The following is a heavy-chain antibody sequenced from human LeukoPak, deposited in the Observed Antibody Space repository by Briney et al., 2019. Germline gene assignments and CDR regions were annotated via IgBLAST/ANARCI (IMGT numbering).Heavy chain of an antibody. J-gene: IGHJ4*02. V-gene: IGHV3-33*06. CDR3: ANENYYHSSGYVDY. Sequence: PGRSLRLSCAASGFSFSSYGMHWVRQAPGKGLEWVAVIWSDGINKYYADSVRGRFTVSRDNSKNTLYLQMNSLRAEDTAVYYCANENYYHSSGYVDYWGQGTLVTVSS. CDR2: IWSDGINK. D-gene: IGHD3-22*01. CDR1: GFSFSSYG.